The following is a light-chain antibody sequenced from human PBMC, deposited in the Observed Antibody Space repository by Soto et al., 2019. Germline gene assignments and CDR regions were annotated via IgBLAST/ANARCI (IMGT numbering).Light chain of an antibody. CDR1: QGIRSW. V-gene: IGKV1-5*01. CDR3: QQYNSYSWT. CDR2: DAS. Sequence: IQMTQSPSSVSASVGDTVTITCRASQGIRSWLAWYQQKPGKAPKLLIYDASSLESGVPSRFSGSGSGTEFTLTISSLQPDDFATYYCQQYNSYSWTFGQGTKVDIK. J-gene: IGKJ1*01.